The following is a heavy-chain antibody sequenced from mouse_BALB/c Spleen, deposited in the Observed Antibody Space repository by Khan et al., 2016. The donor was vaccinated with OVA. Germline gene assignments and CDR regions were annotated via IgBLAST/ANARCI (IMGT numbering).Heavy chain of an antibody. CDR1: GFTFSGFG. CDR2: IGSGSSTI. D-gene: IGHD2-3*01. Sequence: EVELVASGGGLVQPGGSRKLSCAASGFTFSGFGMHWVRQAPEKGLEWVAFIGSGSSTIYYADTVKGRFTISSDTPKNTLFLQLTSLRSEDTAMYFCARTGYYYFDYWGQGTTLTVSS. CDR3: ARTGYYYFDY. J-gene: IGHJ2*01. V-gene: IGHV5-17*02.